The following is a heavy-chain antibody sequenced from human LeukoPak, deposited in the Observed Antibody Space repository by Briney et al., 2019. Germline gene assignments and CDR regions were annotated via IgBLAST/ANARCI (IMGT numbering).Heavy chain of an antibody. V-gene: IGHV1-69*13. Sequence: SVKVSCKASGGTFSSYAISWVRQAPGQGLEWMGGIIPIFGTANYAQKFQGRVTITADESTSTAYMELSSLRSEDTAVYCCAMGPQAGPIDYWGQGTLVTVSS. CDR2: IIPIFGTA. J-gene: IGHJ4*02. CDR1: GGTFSSYA. D-gene: IGHD6-13*01. CDR3: AMGPQAGPIDY.